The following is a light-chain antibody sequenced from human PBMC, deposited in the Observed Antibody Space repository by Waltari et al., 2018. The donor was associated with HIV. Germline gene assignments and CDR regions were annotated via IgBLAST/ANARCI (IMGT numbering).Light chain of an antibody. CDR3: AAWDDSLRGVV. CDR2: RNK. Sequence: QSVLTQPPSASGTPGQRVTISCSGSSSNIVSHYVHWYQQPPGTTPKLLLHRNKQRPSGVPHRFSGSKSGASASLAISGLRSEHEADYYCAAWDDSLRGVVFGGGTKLTGL. J-gene: IGLJ2*01. V-gene: IGLV1-47*01. CDR1: SSNIVSHY.